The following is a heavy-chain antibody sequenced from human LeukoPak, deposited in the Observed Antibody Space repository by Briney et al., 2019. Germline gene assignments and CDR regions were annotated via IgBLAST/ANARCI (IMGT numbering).Heavy chain of an antibody. J-gene: IGHJ3*01. V-gene: IGHV3-9*01. CDR2: ISWDSDNI. CDR3: AKAIAAPGAFDL. CDR1: GSNFDDSA. Sequence: PGGSLRLSCAASGSNFDDSAMHWVRQAPGKGLEWVSGISWDSDNIIYADSVRGRFTISRDNARNSLYLQMNSLRPEDTALYYCAKAIAAPGAFDLWGQGTMVIVSS. D-gene: IGHD6-13*01.